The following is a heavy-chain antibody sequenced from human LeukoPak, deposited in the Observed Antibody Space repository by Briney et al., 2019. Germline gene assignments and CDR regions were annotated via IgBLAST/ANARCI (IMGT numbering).Heavy chain of an antibody. CDR1: GFTFSSYA. J-gene: IGHJ4*02. V-gene: IGHV3-23*01. CDR2: ISGSGGST. Sequence: EGSLRLSCAASGFTFSSYAMSWVRQAPGKGLEWVSAISGSGGSTYYADSVKGRFTISRDNSKNTLYLQMNSLRAEDTAVYYCAKLSWTVGATLNFDYWGQGTLVTVSS. D-gene: IGHD1-26*01. CDR3: AKLSWTVGATLNFDY.